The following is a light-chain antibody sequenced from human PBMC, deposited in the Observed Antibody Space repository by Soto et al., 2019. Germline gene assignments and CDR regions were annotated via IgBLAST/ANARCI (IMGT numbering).Light chain of an antibody. V-gene: IGKV3-20*01. Sequence: EIVLTQSPGTLYLSPGERATLSCRASQSVSSSYLAWYQQKPGQAPRLLIYGASSRATGIPDRFSGSGSGADFTLTISRLEPEDFSVFYCQQYETSPWTFGQGTKVEIK. CDR1: QSVSSSY. CDR3: QQYETSPWT. CDR2: GAS. J-gene: IGKJ1*01.